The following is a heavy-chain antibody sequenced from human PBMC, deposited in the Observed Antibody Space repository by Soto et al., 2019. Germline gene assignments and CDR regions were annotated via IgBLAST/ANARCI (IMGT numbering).Heavy chain of an antibody. J-gene: IGHJ4*02. D-gene: IGHD6-25*01. CDR2: IEEDGSDK. CDR3: ARFTRGSSGDY. Sequence: PGGSLRLSCVASGFTFNTYWMSWVRQAPGKGLEWVANIEEDGSDKYYVDSVKGRFTISRDNAKNLLYLQMNSLGAGDTAMYYCARFTRGSSGDYWGQGTLVTVSS. CDR1: GFTFNTYW. V-gene: IGHV3-7*01.